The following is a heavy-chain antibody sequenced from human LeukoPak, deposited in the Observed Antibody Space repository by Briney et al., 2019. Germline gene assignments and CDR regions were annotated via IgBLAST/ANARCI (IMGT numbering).Heavy chain of an antibody. CDR2: ISGSGGST. D-gene: IGHD3-10*01. V-gene: IGHV3-23*01. Sequence: GGCLRLSCAAPGFTFSSYGMSSVRQAPGKGLEWDSAISGSGGSTYYADSVKGRFPISRDNSKNTLYLQRNSLRAEDTAVYYCAKSTAESVAMLRGFDYGGQGTLVTVSS. J-gene: IGHJ4*02. CDR3: AKSTAESVAMLRGFDY. CDR1: GFTFSSYG.